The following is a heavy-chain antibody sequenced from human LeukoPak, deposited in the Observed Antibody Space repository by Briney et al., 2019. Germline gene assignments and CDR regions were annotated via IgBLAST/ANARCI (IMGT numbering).Heavy chain of an antibody. Sequence: GGSLRLSCAASGFTFDDYGMNWVRQVPGKGLEWVSATSSSDDGTYHADSVRGRFTIYRDNFRNTLYLQMNRLRVEDAALYYCARAPVTSCRGAFCYPFDLWGQGVLVTVSS. CDR1: GFTFDDYG. V-gene: IGHV3-23*01. J-gene: IGHJ4*02. CDR2: TSSSDDGT. D-gene: IGHD2-21*01. CDR3: ARAPVTSCRGAFCYPFDL.